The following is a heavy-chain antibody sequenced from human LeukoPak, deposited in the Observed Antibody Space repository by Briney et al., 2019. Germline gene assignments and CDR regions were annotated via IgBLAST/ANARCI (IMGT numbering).Heavy chain of an antibody. J-gene: IGHJ4*02. CDR2: INPSGGST. CDR1: GYTFTSYY. V-gene: IGHV1-46*01. Sequence: GASVKVSCKASGYTFTSYYMHWVRQAPGQGLEWMGIINPSGGSTSYAQKFQGRVTMTRDMSTSTVYMELSSLRSEDTAVYYCARDLIVPVAMTGSGSYSTDYWGQGTLVTVSS. CDR3: ARDLIVPVAMTGSGSYSTDY. D-gene: IGHD3-10*01.